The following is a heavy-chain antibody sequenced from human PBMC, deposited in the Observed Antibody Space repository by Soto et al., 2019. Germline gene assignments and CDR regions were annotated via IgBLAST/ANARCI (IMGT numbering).Heavy chain of an antibody. J-gene: IGHJ4*02. V-gene: IGHV3-74*01. CDR3: ARDSYSSATH. CDR2: ISSDGSST. CDR1: GLPFSDNW. Sequence: EVQLVESGGGLVQPGGSLRLSCAASGLPFSDNWMHWVRQAPGKGLVWVSRISSDGSSTTYADSVKGRFTVSRDNAQNTLYLQMSGLRAEDTAMYYCARDSYSSATHWDQGTLVTVSS. D-gene: IGHD6-19*01.